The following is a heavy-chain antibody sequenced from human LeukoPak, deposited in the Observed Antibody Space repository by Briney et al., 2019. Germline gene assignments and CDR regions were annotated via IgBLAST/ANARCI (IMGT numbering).Heavy chain of an antibody. CDR1: GFTVSSNY. Sequence: GGSLRLSCAASGFTVSSNYMSWVRQAPGKGLEWVSVIYSGGCTYYADSVKGRFTISRDNSKNTLYLQMNSLRAEDTAVYYCARDVYSSGWYLPDYWGQGTLVTVSS. J-gene: IGHJ4*02. CDR3: ARDVYSSGWYLPDY. CDR2: IYSGGCT. D-gene: IGHD6-19*01. V-gene: IGHV3-53*01.